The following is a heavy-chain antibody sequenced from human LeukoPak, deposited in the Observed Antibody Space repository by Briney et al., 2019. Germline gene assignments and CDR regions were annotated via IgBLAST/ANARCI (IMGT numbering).Heavy chain of an antibody. Sequence: GGSLRLSCAASGFTFSSYGMHWVRQAPGKGLEWVAVISYDGSNKYYADSVKGRFTISRDNSKNTLYLQMNSLRPEDTAVYYCAKDMDCIGSSCPKTYDYWGQGTLVTVSS. V-gene: IGHV3-30*18. CDR3: AKDMDCIGSSCPKTYDY. CDR1: GFTFSSYG. CDR2: ISYDGSNK. J-gene: IGHJ4*02. D-gene: IGHD2-15*01.